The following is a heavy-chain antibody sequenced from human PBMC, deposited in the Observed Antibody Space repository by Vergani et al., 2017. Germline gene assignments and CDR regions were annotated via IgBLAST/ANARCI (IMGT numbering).Heavy chain of an antibody. D-gene: IGHD6-13*01. CDR3: ARGKLVPYYYYYGMDV. J-gene: IGHJ6*02. CDR1: GGSLSGYF. CDR2: VNHSGST. V-gene: IGHV4-34*01. Sequence: QVPLQQWGAGLLKPSETLSLTCAVYGGSLSGYFWSWLRQPPGKGLEWIGEVNHSGSTIYNPSLKSRVTISVDTSKNQFSLKLSSVTAADTAVYYCARGKLVPYYYYYGMDVWGQGTTVTVSS.